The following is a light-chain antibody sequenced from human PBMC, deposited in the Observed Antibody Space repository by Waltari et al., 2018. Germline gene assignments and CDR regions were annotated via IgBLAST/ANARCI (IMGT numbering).Light chain of an antibody. CDR1: QSVSYY. V-gene: IGKV3-11*01. CDR3: QQRTNWPLT. CDR2: DAS. J-gene: IGKJ4*01. Sequence: EVVLTQSPATLSLSPGERATIPCRASQSVSYYLAWYQQKPGQAPRLLIYDASNRATGIPARFSGSGSGTDFTLTISSLEPEDFAVYYCQQRTNWPLTFGGGTKVEI.